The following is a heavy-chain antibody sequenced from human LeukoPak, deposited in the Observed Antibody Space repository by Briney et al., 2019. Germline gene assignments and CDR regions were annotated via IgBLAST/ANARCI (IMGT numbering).Heavy chain of an antibody. CDR3: AKDVRGYVQPIDY. J-gene: IGHJ4*02. V-gene: IGHV3-23*01. CDR2: VGVSGANT. Sequence: GESLRLSCAASGFTFSNYAMNWVRQASGKGLEWVPTVGVSGANTYYADSVKGRFTISRDNSKNTLYLQMNSLRAEDTAVYYCAKDVRGYVQPIDYWGQGTLVTVSS. D-gene: IGHD5-12*01. CDR1: GFTFSNYA.